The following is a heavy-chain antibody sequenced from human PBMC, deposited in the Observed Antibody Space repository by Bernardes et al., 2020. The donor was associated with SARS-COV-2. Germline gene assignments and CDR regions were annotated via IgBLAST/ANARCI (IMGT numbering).Heavy chain of an antibody. CDR1: GASISSSNYY. Sequence: SETLSLTCTVSGASISSSNYYWGWIRQPPGKGLEWIGSIHYRGNTYYSPSLESRATMSIDTSKNQFSLRLDSVTAADTAVYSCARAIYVIKAGALHYFDYWGQGAPVIVSS. J-gene: IGHJ4*02. CDR2: IHYRGNT. V-gene: IGHV4-39*01. CDR3: ARAIYVIKAGALHYFDY. D-gene: IGHD1-26*01.